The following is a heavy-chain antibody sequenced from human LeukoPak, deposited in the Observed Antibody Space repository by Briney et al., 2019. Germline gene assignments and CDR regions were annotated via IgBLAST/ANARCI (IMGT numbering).Heavy chain of an antibody. CDR2: RDSGGTT. Sequence: PGGSLRLSCAASGFTFSSYAMYWVRQAPGKGLEWVSTRDSGGTTYYADSVKGRFTISRDNSKNTLYLQMNSLRAEDTAVYYCARDARDGYGGNPFDYWGQGTLVTVSS. V-gene: IGHV3-23*01. CDR1: GFTFSSYA. J-gene: IGHJ4*02. CDR3: ARDARDGYGGNPFDY. D-gene: IGHD4-23*01.